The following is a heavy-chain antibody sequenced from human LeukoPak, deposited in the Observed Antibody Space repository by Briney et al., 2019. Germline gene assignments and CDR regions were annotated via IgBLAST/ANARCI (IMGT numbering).Heavy chain of an antibody. Sequence: SETLSLTCSVSGGFNTHYYWSWIRQPPGKGLEWIGYIYHSGSTNYNPSLKGRVTISVDTSKNHFSLKLSSVTAADTAVYYCTRGQWLPVFDFWGQGTLVTVSS. CDR2: IYHSGST. J-gene: IGHJ4*02. CDR1: GGFNTHYY. D-gene: IGHD3-22*01. V-gene: IGHV4-59*01. CDR3: TRGQWLPVFDF.